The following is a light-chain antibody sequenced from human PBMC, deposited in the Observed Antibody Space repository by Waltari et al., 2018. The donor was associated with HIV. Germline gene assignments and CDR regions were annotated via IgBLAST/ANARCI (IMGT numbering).Light chain of an antibody. V-gene: IGLV2-8*01. CDR1: RNDVGGYDY. J-gene: IGLJ2*01. CDR2: QVT. Sequence: QSALTQPPSASGSPGQSVTISCTGTRNDVGGYDYVSWYQQFPRKAPKLIIYQVTKRPSGVPDRFVGSKSGSTASLTVSGLQAEDEADYYCTSYAGSTFTIFGGGTKLTVL. CDR3: TSYAGSTFTI.